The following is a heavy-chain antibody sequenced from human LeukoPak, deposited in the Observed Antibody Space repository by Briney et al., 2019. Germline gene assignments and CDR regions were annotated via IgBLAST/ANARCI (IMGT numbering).Heavy chain of an antibody. CDR1: GGSVNSSSYF. V-gene: IGHV4-39*01. Sequence: SETLSLTCTVSGGSVNSSSYFWGLIRQPPGKGLEWIGSIYYSGSTYYNPSLKSRVIISVDTSKNEFSLKLSAVTAADTAMYYCVRGIYYDSSGYFYVEGRLDYWGQGALVTVSS. CDR3: VRGIYYDSSGYFYVEGRLDY. CDR2: IYYSGST. J-gene: IGHJ4*02. D-gene: IGHD3-22*01.